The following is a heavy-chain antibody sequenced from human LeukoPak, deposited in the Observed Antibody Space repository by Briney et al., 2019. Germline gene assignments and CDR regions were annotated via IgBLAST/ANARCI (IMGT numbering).Heavy chain of an antibody. V-gene: IGHV4-59*01. Sequence: SETLSLTCTVSGGSISSYYWSWIRQPPGKGLEWIGHIYYSGSTNYNPSLKSRVTISLDRSKDQFSLKLSSVTAADTAVYYCARVNAVIGGNAFDIWGQGAMVTVSS. CDR2: IYYSGST. D-gene: IGHD3-22*01. CDR1: GGSISSYY. J-gene: IGHJ3*02. CDR3: ARVNAVIGGNAFDI.